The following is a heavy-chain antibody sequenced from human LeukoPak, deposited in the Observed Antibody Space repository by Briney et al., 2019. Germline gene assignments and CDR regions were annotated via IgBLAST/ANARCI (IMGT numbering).Heavy chain of an antibody. CDR2: SSGSGGST. V-gene: IGHV3-23*01. CDR1: GLTFSSYA. D-gene: IGHD3-3*01. CDR3: ASLADFWSAFDY. Sequence: GVSLRLSCAASGLTFSSYAMRWVRQTPGKGREWVSGSSGSGGSTYYADSVQGRITISSDNSKNTLYLQMKSLRAEDAAQYYCASLADFWSAFDYWGQGTLVTVSS. J-gene: IGHJ4*02.